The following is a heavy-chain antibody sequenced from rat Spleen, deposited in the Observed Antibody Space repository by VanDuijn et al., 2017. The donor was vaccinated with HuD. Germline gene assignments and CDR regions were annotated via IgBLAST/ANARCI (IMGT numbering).Heavy chain of an antibody. CDR3: ARVAAPITGGFDY. D-gene: IGHD3-1*01. CDR1: GFTFSNYY. Sequence: EVQLVESGGGLVQPGRSLKLSCAASGFTFSNYYMAWVRQAPTKGLEWVAYITAGGGSTYYRDSVKGRFTVSRDNAKSTLYLQMSKLGSEDTAIYSCARVAAPITGGFDYWGQGVMVTVSS. CDR2: ITAGGGST. J-gene: IGHJ2*01. V-gene: IGHV5-27*01.